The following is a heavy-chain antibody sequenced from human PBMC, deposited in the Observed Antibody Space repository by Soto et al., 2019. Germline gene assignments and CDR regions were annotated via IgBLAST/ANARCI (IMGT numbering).Heavy chain of an antibody. CDR3: SRDVVVGANALNY. J-gene: IGHJ4*02. V-gene: IGHV3-7*01. CDR1: GFTFINYW. Sequence: GWSLRLACASSGFTFINYWMTWVRQAPGKGLEWVANIKEDGSEKHYVDSVKGRFTISRDNAKNSLYLQMNSLRVEDTAVYFCSRDVVVGANALNYWGQGALVTVSS. D-gene: IGHD2-15*01. CDR2: IKEDGSEK.